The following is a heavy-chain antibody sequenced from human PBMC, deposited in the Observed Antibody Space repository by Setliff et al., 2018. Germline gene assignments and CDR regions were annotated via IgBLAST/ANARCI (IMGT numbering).Heavy chain of an antibody. V-gene: IGHV5-51*01. J-gene: IGHJ4*02. D-gene: IGHD3-22*01. CDR3: VRHPYYDSSGYYSYFDY. Sequence: PGESLKISCKASGYTFTSNWIAWVRQMPGKSLEWMGLVFPSGSGIRYSPSFQGQVTLSADTSIATAYLHWTSLKASDTAMYYCVRHPYYDSSGYYSYFDYWGQGALVTV. CDR2: VFPSGSGI. CDR1: GYTFTSNW.